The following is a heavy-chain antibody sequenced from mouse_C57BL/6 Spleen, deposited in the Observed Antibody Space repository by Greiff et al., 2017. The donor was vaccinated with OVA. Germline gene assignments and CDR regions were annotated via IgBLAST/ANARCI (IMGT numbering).Heavy chain of an antibody. J-gene: IGHJ2*01. D-gene: IGHD1-1*01. CDR2: IDPSDSYT. CDR3: ARWITTRYFDY. Sequence: QVQLQQPGAELVMPGASVKLSCKASGYTFTGYWMHWVKQRPGQGLEWIGEIDPSDSYTNYNQKFKGKSTLTVDKSSSTAYMQLSSLTSEDSAVYYCARWITTRYFDYWGQGTTLTVSS. V-gene: IGHV1-69*01. CDR1: GYTFTGYW.